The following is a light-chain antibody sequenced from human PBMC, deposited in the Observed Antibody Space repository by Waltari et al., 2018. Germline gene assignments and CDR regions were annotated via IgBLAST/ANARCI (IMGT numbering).Light chain of an antibody. CDR3: SSYTTTSTLHV. Sequence: QSALTQPASVSGSPGQSITISCAGTSSDVGSYNSVSWYQQHPGKAPKLMIYEVSTRPSGVSNRFSGSKSGNTASLTISGLQAEDEADYYCSSYTTTSTLHVFGGGTKLTVL. V-gene: IGLV2-14*01. CDR2: EVS. J-gene: IGLJ3*02. CDR1: SSDVGSYNS.